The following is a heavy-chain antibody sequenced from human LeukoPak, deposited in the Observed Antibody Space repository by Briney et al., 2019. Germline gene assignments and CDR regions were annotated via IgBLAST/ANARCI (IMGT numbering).Heavy chain of an antibody. CDR3: AKSPAGDDY. D-gene: IGHD2-8*02. CDR2: ISGSADST. Sequence: GGSLRLSCAASGFPFSSYAMSWVRQAPGKGLEWVSAISGSADSTYSADSVKGRFTISRDNSKNTLYLQMNSLRAEDTAVYYCAKSPAGDDYWGQGTLVTVSS. V-gene: IGHV3-23*01. J-gene: IGHJ4*02. CDR1: GFPFSSYA.